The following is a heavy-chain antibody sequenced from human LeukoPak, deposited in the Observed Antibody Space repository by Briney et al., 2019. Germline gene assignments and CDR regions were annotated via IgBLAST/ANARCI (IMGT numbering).Heavy chain of an antibody. J-gene: IGHJ4*02. CDR3: AKNGWGDPTGFDY. CDR2: IYHSGST. CDR1: GYSISSGYY. D-gene: IGHD2-21*02. V-gene: IGHV4-38-2*02. Sequence: SETLSLTCTVSGYSISSGYYWGWIRQPPGKGLEWIGSIYHSGSTYYNPSLKSRVTISVDTSKNQFSLKLSSVTAADTAVYYCAKNGWGDPTGFDYWGQGTLVTVSS.